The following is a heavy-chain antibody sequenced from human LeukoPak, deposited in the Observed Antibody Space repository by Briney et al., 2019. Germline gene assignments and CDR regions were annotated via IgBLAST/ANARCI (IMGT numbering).Heavy chain of an antibody. CDR2: ISGSGGST. Sequence: GGSLRLSCAASGFTFSSYAMSWVRQAPGKGLEWVSAISGSGGSTYYADSVKGRFTISRGNSKNTLYLQMNSLRAEDTAVYYCAKVGIYDPKDGIDYWGQGTLVTVSS. D-gene: IGHD2/OR15-2a*01. CDR3: AKVGIYDPKDGIDY. CDR1: GFTFSSYA. V-gene: IGHV3-23*01. J-gene: IGHJ4*02.